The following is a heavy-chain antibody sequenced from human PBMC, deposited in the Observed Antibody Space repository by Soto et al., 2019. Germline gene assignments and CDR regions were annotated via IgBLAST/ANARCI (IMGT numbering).Heavy chain of an antibody. CDR1: GFSLTTSGVG. CDR2: IYWDDDK. Sequence: QITLNESGPTQVKPRQTLTLTCTFSGFSLTTSGVGVGWIRQSPGKAPEWLALIYWDDDKRYSPSLKSRLTITQYTPKNQLVLTMADLDPADTATYYCAHRVLRTVFGLVTTTAIYFDFWGQGTPVAVSS. CDR3: AHRVLRTVFGLVTTTAIYFDF. V-gene: IGHV2-5*02. D-gene: IGHD3-3*01. J-gene: IGHJ4*02.